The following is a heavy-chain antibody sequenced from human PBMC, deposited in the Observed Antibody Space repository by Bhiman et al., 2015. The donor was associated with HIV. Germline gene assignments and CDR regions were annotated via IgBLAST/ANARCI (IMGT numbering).Heavy chain of an antibody. D-gene: IGHD4-23*01. CDR2: ISWNSGSI. J-gene: IGHJ4*02. CDR3: ARDSQILRGYDYGGNEGFDY. CDR1: GFTFDKYP. V-gene: IGHV3-9*01. Sequence: EVQLVESGGGLIQPGRSLRLSCTASGFTFDKYPMHWVRQAPGKGLEWVSGISWNSGSIGYADSVKGRFTISRDNAKNSLYLQMISLRAEDTAVYYCARDSQILRGYDYGGNEGFDYWGQGTLVTVSS.